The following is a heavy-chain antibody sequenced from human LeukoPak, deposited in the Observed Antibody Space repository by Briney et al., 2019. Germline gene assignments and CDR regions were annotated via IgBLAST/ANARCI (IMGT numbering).Heavy chain of an antibody. CDR3: ARTAWVVVDLDYYYMDV. D-gene: IGHD2-21*01. Sequence: GGSLRLSCAASGFTFSSYSMNWVRQAPGKGLEWVSYISSSSTIYYADSVKGRFTISRDNAKNSLYLQMNSLRAEDTAVYYCARTAWVVVDLDYYYMDVWGKGTTVTVSS. CDR1: GFTFSSYS. J-gene: IGHJ6*03. CDR2: ISSSSTI. V-gene: IGHV3-48*01.